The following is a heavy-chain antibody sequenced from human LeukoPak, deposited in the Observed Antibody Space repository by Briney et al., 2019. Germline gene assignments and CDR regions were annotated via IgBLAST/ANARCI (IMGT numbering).Heavy chain of an antibody. Sequence: KPSETLSLTCSVSGGSISSHYWSWTRQPPGKGLEWIGYIYYSVSTKYNPSLKSRVTISVDTSKNQFSLKLSSVTAADTAVYYCARGGTTVTPGLLWFDPWGQGTLVTVAS. D-gene: IGHD4-17*01. CDR2: IYYSVST. CDR1: GGSISSHY. CDR3: ARGGTTVTPGLLWFDP. V-gene: IGHV4-59*11. J-gene: IGHJ5*02.